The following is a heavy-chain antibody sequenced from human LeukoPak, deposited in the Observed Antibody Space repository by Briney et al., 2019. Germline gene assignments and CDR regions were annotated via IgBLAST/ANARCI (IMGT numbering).Heavy chain of an antibody. J-gene: IGHJ4*02. CDR2: ISSSSIHI. D-gene: IGHD1-1*01. Sequence: PGGSLRLSCAASGLTFSSYSVNWVRQAPGKGLEWVSSISSSSIHIYYADSVKGRFTISRDNAKNSLYLQMNSLRAEDTAVYYCARDRQTGHFDYWGQGTLVTVSS. V-gene: IGHV3-21*01. CDR1: GLTFSSYS. CDR3: ARDRQTGHFDY.